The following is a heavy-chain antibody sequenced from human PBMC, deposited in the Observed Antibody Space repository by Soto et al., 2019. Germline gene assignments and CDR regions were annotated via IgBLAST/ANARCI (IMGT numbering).Heavy chain of an antibody. Sequence: SETLSLNCTVSGVSISSYYLIWIRQPPFKGLEWIGYIYYSGITNXXXSLKXRVTXXXXXXNXQXSXKXXPFTAAXTAMXYCARTMVREYNWFDPGGQGTLVTVSS. J-gene: IGHJ5*02. V-gene: IGHV4-59*08. CDR3: ARTMVREYNWFDP. D-gene: IGHD3-10*01. CDR2: IYYSGIT. CDR1: GVSISSYY.